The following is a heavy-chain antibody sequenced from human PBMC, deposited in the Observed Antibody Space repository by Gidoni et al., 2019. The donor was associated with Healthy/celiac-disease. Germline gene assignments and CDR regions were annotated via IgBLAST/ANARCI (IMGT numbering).Heavy chain of an antibody. Sequence: QVQLQQWGAGLLKPSETLSLTCAVYGGSFSGYYWSWIRQPPGKGLEWIGEINHSGSTNYNPSLKSRVTISVDTSKNQSSLKLSSVTAADTAVYYCARSHRTYYYDSSGYRTFDYWGQGTLVTVSS. D-gene: IGHD3-22*01. V-gene: IGHV4-34*01. J-gene: IGHJ4*02. CDR3: ARSHRTYYYDSSGYRTFDY. CDR2: INHSGST. CDR1: GGSFSGYY.